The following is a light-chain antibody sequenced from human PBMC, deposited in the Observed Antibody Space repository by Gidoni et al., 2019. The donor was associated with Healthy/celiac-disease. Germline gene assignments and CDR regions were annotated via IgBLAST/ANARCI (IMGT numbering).Light chain of an antibody. Sequence: EIVLTQSPGTLSLSPGERATLSCRASQSVSSSYLAWYQQKHGKAPRLLIYGASSRATGIPDSFSGSGSGTDFPLTISILEPEDFAVYYCQQYGSSPWTFGQGTKVEIK. J-gene: IGKJ1*01. V-gene: IGKV3-20*01. CDR2: GAS. CDR3: QQYGSSPWT. CDR1: QSVSSSY.